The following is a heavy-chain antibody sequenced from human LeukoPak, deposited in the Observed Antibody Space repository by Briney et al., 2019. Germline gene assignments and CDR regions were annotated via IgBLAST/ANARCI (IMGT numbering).Heavy chain of an antibody. Sequence: SETLSLTCAVYGGSFSGYYWSWIRQTPGKGLEWIGEINHSGSTNYNPSLKSRVTISVDTSKNQFSLKLSSVTAADTAVYYCAKSNGYGLVDIWGQGTMVTVSS. CDR2: INHSGST. CDR3: AKSNGYGLVDI. J-gene: IGHJ3*02. V-gene: IGHV4-34*01. D-gene: IGHD3-10*01. CDR1: GGSFSGYY.